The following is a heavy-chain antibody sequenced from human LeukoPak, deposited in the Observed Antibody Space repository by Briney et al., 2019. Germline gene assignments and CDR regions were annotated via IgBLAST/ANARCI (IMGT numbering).Heavy chain of an antibody. J-gene: IGHJ5*02. D-gene: IGHD3-10*01. Sequence: SETLSLTCTVSGGSISSSSYYWGWLRQPPGKGLEWIGSIYYSGSTYYNPSLKSRVTISVDTSKNQFSLKLSSVTAADTAVYYCARGHYGSGSYYKLGFDPWGQGTLVTVSS. V-gene: IGHV4-39*07. CDR3: ARGHYGSGSYYKLGFDP. CDR1: GGSISSSSYY. CDR2: IYYSGST.